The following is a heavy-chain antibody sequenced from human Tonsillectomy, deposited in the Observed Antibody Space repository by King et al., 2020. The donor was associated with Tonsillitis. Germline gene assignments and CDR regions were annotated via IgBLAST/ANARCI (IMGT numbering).Heavy chain of an antibody. CDR1: GFTFSSYA. Sequence: VQLVESGGGLVQPGGSLRLSCEASGFTFSSYAMNRVRQAPGKGLEWVSGISGSGDRTFYADSVKGRFTISRDNSKNTLYLQMSSLRAEDTAVYYCAKESRDPYFDYWGQGTLVTVSS. J-gene: IGHJ4*02. V-gene: IGHV3-23*04. CDR3: AKESRDPYFDY. CDR2: ISGSGDRT.